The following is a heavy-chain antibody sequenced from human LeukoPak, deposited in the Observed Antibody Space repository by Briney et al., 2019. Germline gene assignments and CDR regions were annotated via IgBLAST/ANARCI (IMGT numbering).Heavy chain of an antibody. Sequence: GRSLRLSCAASGFTFDDYAMHWVRQAPGKGLEWVSGISWNSGSIGYADSVKGRFTISRDNAKNSLYLQMNSLRAEDTALYYCARDSVVGACYDYWGQGTLVTVSS. V-gene: IGHV3-9*01. CDR1: GFTFDDYA. J-gene: IGHJ4*02. D-gene: IGHD1-26*01. CDR2: ISWNSGSI. CDR3: ARDSVVGACYDY.